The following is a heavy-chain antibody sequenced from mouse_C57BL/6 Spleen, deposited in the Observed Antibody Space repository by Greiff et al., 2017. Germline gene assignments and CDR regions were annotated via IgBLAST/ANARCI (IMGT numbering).Heavy chain of an antibody. Sequence: EVHLVESGGGLVQPGGSLKLSCAASGFTFSDYYMYWVRQTPEKRLEWVAYISNGGGSTYYPDTVKGRFTISRDNAKNTLYLQMSRLKSEDTAMYYCARHVVATPYAMDYWGQGTSVTVSS. D-gene: IGHD1-1*01. CDR2: ISNGGGST. CDR3: ARHVVATPYAMDY. CDR1: GFTFSDYY. J-gene: IGHJ4*01. V-gene: IGHV5-12*01.